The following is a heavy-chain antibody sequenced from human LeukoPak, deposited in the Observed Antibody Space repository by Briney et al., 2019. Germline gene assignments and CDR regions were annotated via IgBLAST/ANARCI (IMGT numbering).Heavy chain of an antibody. D-gene: IGHD1-26*01. CDR2: ISYDGSNK. Sequence: PGRSLRLSCAASGFTFSTYAMHWVRQAPGKGLEWVAVISYDGSNKYYADSVKGRFTISRDNSKNTLYLQMNSLRAGDTAVYYCARSRRRELLRTYFDYWGQGTLVTVSS. CDR1: GFTFSTYA. CDR3: ARSRRRELLRTYFDY. J-gene: IGHJ4*02. V-gene: IGHV3-30*04.